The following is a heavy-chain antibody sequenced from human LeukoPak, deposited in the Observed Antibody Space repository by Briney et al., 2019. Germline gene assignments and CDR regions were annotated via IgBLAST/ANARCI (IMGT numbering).Heavy chain of an antibody. CDR2: ISWNSGSI. D-gene: IGHD6-13*01. CDR3: AKGIAAASYYGMDV. CDR1: GFTFDDYA. Sequence: GRSLRLSCAASGFTFDDYAMHWVRQAPGKGLEWVSGISWNSGSIGYADSVKGRFTISRDNAKNSLYLQMNSLRAEDTALYYCAKGIAAASYYGMDVWAKGPRSPSP. V-gene: IGHV3-9*01. J-gene: IGHJ6*02.